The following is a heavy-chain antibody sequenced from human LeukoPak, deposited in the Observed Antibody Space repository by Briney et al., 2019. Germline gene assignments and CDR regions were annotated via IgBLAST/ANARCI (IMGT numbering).Heavy chain of an antibody. D-gene: IGHD5-24*01. J-gene: IGHJ2*01. CDR1: GFTFNSYV. CDR2: ISSSSSYI. CDR3: ARGINYYWYFDL. V-gene: IGHV3-21*01. Sequence: GGSLRLSCAASGFTFNSYVMTWVRQAPGKGLEWVSSISSSSSYIYYADSLKGRFTISRDNAKNSLYLQMNSLRAEDTAVYYCARGINYYWYFDLWGRGTLVTVSS.